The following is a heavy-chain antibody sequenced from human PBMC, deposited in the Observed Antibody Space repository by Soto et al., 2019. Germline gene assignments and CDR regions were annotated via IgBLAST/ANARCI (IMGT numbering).Heavy chain of an antibody. V-gene: IGHV2-5*02. J-gene: IGHJ3*01. CDR2: VYGDDDK. Sequence: QITLKESGPTLVKPTQTLTLTCTFSGFSLTTSGVGVGWIRQPPGKALEWLALVYGDDDKRYTPSLKSRLNITKDTSTNQVVFTMTTMDPVDTAAYYCARNRFGGYGGAFDVWGQGKMVTVSS. D-gene: IGHD1-1*01. CDR1: GFSLTTSGVG. CDR3: ARNRFGGYGGAFDV.